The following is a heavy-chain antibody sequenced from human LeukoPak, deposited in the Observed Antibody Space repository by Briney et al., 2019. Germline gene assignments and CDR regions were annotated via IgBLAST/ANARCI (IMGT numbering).Heavy chain of an antibody. D-gene: IGHD3-10*01. Sequence: GGSLRLSCAASGFTFSNYAMSWVRQAPGKGLEWVSAISGSGRSTYYADSVKGRFTVSRDNSKNTLYLQMNTLRAEDTAVYYCAKDLFHGSGILPLDYWGQGTLVTVSS. CDR2: ISGSGRST. CDR1: GFTFSNYA. J-gene: IGHJ4*02. V-gene: IGHV3-23*01. CDR3: AKDLFHGSGILPLDY.